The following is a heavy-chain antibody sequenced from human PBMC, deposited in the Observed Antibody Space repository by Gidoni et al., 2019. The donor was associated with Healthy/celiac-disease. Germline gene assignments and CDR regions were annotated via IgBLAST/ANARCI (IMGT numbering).Heavy chain of an antibody. J-gene: IGHJ5*02. V-gene: IGHV3-30-3*01. CDR2: ISYDGSNK. CDR3: ARDLLGNWNYDSVGHNWFDP. D-gene: IGHD1-7*01. CDR1: GFTFSSYA. Sequence: QVQLVESGGGVVQPGRFLRLSCAASGFTFSSYAMHWVRQAPGKGLEWVAVISYDGSNKYYADSVKGRFTISRDNSKNTLYLQMNSLRAEDTAVYYCARDLLGNWNYDSVGHNWFDPWGQGTLVTVSS.